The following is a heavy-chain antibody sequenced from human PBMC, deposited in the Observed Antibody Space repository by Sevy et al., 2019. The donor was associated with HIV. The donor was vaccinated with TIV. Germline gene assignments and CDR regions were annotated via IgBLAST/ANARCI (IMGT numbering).Heavy chain of an antibody. D-gene: IGHD3-22*01. J-gene: IGHJ4*02. V-gene: IGHV3-30-3*01. CDR2: TSYGGSSN. CDR3: ATDDRDNSGYHFTY. Sequence: GGSLRLSCAASGFTFSNFAMHWVRQAPGKGLEWVAITSYGGSSNYYADSVKGRFTISRDNSKHTLYLQMNSLTVEDTAVYYCATDDRDNSGYHFTYWGQGTLVTVSS. CDR1: GFTFSNFA.